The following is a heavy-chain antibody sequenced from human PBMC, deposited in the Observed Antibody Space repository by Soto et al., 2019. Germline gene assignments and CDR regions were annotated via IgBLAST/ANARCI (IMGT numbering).Heavy chain of an antibody. V-gene: IGHV3-30*18. CDR1: GFTFSSYG. CDR3: AKDNWNYKEYCQH. CDR2: ISYDGSNK. J-gene: IGHJ1*01. Sequence: QVQLVESGGGVVQPGRSLRLSCAASGFTFSSYGMHWVRQAPGKGLEWVAVISYDGSNKYYADSVKGRFTISRDNSKNTLYLQMNSLRAEDTAVYYCAKDNWNYKEYCQHWGQGTLVTVSS. D-gene: IGHD1-7*01.